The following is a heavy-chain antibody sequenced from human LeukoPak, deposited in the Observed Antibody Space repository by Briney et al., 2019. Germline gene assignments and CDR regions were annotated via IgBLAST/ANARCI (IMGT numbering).Heavy chain of an antibody. V-gene: IGHV1-46*01. CDR2: INPSGGST. D-gene: IGHD4-23*01. Sequence: ASVKVSCKASGYTFTNYYIHWVRQAPGQGLEWMGIINPSGGSTNYAQKFQGRVTMTTDTSTITVYMEVSSLRSEDTAVYYCARETPSRYFDYWGQGTLVTVSP. J-gene: IGHJ4*02. CDR1: GYTFTNYY. CDR3: ARETPSRYFDY.